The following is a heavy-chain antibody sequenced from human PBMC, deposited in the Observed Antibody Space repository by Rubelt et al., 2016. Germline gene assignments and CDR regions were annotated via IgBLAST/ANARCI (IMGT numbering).Heavy chain of an antibody. CDR1: GFTVSTNY. J-gene: IGHJ4*02. Sequence: EVQLVESGGGLIQPGGSLRLSCAASGFTVSTNYMSWVRQAPGKGLEWVSSVTSSSTYIYYADSVKGRFTISRDNAKQSLFLQMRSPRVGDTAVYYCARDPLIGVGTTRKYWGQGTLVSVSS. V-gene: IGHV3-21*01. CDR3: ARDPLIGVGTTRKY. CDR2: VTSSSTYI. D-gene: IGHD1-26*01.